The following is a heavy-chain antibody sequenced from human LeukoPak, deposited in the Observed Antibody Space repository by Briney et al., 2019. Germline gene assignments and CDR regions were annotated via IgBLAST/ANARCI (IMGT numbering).Heavy chain of an antibody. D-gene: IGHD3-22*01. Sequence: PGGSLRLSCAASGFTFSGSAMHWVRQAPGKGLEWVSSISSSSTYTYYADSVKGRFTISRDNAKNSLYLQMNSLRAEDTAVYYCAREMYDSAGYRVSYFDYWGQGILVTVSS. CDR1: GFTFSGSA. V-gene: IGHV3-21*01. CDR2: ISSSSTYT. CDR3: AREMYDSAGYRVSYFDY. J-gene: IGHJ4*02.